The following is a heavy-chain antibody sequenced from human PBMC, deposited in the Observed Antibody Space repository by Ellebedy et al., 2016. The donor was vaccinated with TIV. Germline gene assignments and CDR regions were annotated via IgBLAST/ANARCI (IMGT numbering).Heavy chain of an antibody. J-gene: IGHJ4*02. Sequence: MPSETLSLTCTVSGGSISSYYWSWIRQPPGKGLEWLGYIYYSGSTNYNPSLKSRVTISVDTSKNQFSRKLGSVTAADTAVYYCARHLTGSGSYWAHCDYWGQGTLVTVSS. D-gene: IGHD1-26*01. V-gene: IGHV4-59*01. CDR1: GGSISSYY. CDR3: ARHLTGSGSYWAHCDY. CDR2: IYYSGST.